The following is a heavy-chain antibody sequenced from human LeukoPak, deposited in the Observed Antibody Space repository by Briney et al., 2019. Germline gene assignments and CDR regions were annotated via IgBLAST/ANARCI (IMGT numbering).Heavy chain of an antibody. Sequence: GGALRLCCAASGFTFSSYGMHWVRQAPGKGLEWVAFIRYDGSNKYYADSVKGRFTISRDNSRNTLYLQMGSLRAEDMAVYYCARDLSSDQXXXDYXXXGTXVTVS. CDR2: IRYDGSNK. J-gene: IGHJ4*02. D-gene: IGHD2-2*01. V-gene: IGHV3-30*02. CDR1: GFTFSSYG. CDR3: ARDLSSDQXXXDY.